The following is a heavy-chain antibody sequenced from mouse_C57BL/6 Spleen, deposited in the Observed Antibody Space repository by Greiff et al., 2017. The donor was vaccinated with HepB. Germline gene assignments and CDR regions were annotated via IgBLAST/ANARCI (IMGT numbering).Heavy chain of an antibody. CDR1: GYAFSSYW. V-gene: IGHV1-80*01. Sequence: VQLQQSGAELVKPGASVKISCKASGYAFSSYWMNWVKQRPGKGLEWIGQIYPGDGDTNYNGKVKGKATLTADKSSSTAYMQLSSLTSEDSAVYFCARAGDGYYDFDYWGQGTTLTVSS. J-gene: IGHJ2*01. D-gene: IGHD2-3*01. CDR2: IYPGDGDT. CDR3: ARAGDGYYDFDY.